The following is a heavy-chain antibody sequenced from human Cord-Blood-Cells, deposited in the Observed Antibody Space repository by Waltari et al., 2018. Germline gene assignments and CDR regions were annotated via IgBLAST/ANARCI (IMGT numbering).Heavy chain of an antibody. CDR3: ARTGPVLRYFDWFSHPLHYYYGMDV. V-gene: IGHV4-39*01. J-gene: IGHJ6*02. D-gene: IGHD3-9*01. CDR2: IYYSGST. CDR1: GGSISSSSYY. Sequence: QLQLQESGPGLVKPSETLSLTCTVSGGSISSSSYYWGWIRQPPGKGLEWYGLIYYSGSTYYNPSLKSRVTISVDTSKNQFSLKLSSVTAADTAVYYCARTGPVLRYFDWFSHPLHYYYGMDVWGQGTTVTVSS.